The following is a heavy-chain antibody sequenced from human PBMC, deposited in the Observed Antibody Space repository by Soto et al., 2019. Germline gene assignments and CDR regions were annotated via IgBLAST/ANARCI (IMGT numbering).Heavy chain of an antibody. V-gene: IGHV4-34*01. CDR3: ARGAIFGVVLRVYNWFEP. D-gene: IGHD3-3*01. CDR2: INHSGSS. J-gene: IGHJ5*02. Sequence: SETLSLTCAVYGGSFSGYYWSWIRQPPGKGLEWIGEINHSGSSNYNPSLKSRVTISVDTSKNQFSLKLSSVTAADTAVYYCARGAIFGVVLRVYNWFEPWGQGTLVTVSS. CDR1: GGSFSGYY.